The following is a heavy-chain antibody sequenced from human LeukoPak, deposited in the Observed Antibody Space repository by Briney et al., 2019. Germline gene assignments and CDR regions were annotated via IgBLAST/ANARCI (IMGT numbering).Heavy chain of an antibody. J-gene: IGHJ4*02. Sequence: GGSLRLSCAASGFTFSSYGMHWVRQAPGKVLEWVTFIRYDGSNKYYADSVKGRFTISRDNSKNTLYLQMNSLRAEDTAVYYCTKDSRRRKTYYYDSSALYFFDYWGQGTLVTVSS. CDR1: GFTFSSYG. CDR3: TKDSRRRKTYYYDSSALYFFDY. CDR2: IRYDGSNK. V-gene: IGHV3-30*02. D-gene: IGHD3-22*01.